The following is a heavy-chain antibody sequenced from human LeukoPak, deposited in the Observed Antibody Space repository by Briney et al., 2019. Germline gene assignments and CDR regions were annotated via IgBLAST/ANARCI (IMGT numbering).Heavy chain of an antibody. J-gene: IGHJ4*02. CDR3: AKDPYNEGFFDY. Sequence: GSLRLSCAASGFTFSSYGMSWVRQAPGKGLEWVSAISGSGGSTYYADSVKGRFTISRDNSKNTLYLQMNSLRAEDTAVYYCAKDPYNEGFFDYWGQGTLVTVSS. CDR2: ISGSGGST. CDR1: GFTFSSYG. V-gene: IGHV3-23*01. D-gene: IGHD5-24*01.